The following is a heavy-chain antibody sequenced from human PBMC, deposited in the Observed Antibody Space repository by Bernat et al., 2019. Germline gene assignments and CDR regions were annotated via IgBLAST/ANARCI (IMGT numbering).Heavy chain of an antibody. CDR2: ISYDGSNK. D-gene: IGHD3-10*01. CDR3: ASPGSSGSYYAPGYYFDY. J-gene: IGHJ4*02. V-gene: IGHV3-30-3*01. Sequence: QVQLVASGGGVVQPGRSLRLSCAASGFTFSSYAMHWVRQAPGKGLEWVAVISYDGSNKYYADSVKGRFTISRDNSKNTLYLQMNSLRAEDTAVYYCASPGSSGSYYAPGYYFDYWGQGTLVTVSS. CDR1: GFTFSSYA.